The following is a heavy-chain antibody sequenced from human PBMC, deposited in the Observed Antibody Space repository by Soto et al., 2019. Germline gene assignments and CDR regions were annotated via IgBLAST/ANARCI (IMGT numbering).Heavy chain of an antibody. D-gene: IGHD3-10*01. CDR2: IWYDGSNK. CDR1: GFTCNKFG. Sequence: XGCLRRTGAASGFTCNKFGMHWVRQAPGKGLEWVAIIWYDGSNKYYADSVKGRFTISRDNSKNTMYLHMDSLGAEDTAMYYCAAGEPLIDRGQGTLVTVSS. CDR3: AAGEPLID. V-gene: IGHV3-33*01. J-gene: IGHJ4*02.